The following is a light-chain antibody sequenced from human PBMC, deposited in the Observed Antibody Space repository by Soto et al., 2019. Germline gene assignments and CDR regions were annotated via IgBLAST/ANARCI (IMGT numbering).Light chain of an antibody. J-gene: IGLJ1*01. Sequence: PVLTQSPSASASLGASVNLTCTLSSGHNTYAITWHQQQPEKGPRYLMKLNSDGSHSKGDGISDRFSGSSSGAERYLTISSLQSEDEADYYCQTWATGIRVFGTGTKVTVL. CDR2: LNSDGSH. V-gene: IGLV4-69*01. CDR1: SGHNTYA. CDR3: QTWATGIRV.